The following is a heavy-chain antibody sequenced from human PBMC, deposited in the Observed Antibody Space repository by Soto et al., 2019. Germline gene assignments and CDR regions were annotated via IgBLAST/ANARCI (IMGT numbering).Heavy chain of an antibody. V-gene: IGHV3-23*01. J-gene: IGHJ4*02. CDR1: GFTFSSHA. D-gene: IGHD6-19*01. CDR2: ISASGDRT. CDR3: AKPLAVDFDY. Sequence: GGSLRLSCAASGFTFSSHAMSWVRQAPGKGLQWVSAISASGDRTYYAESVKGRFTISRDNSKNTLYLQMNTLRAEDTAVYYCAKPLAVDFDYWGQGTLVTVSS.